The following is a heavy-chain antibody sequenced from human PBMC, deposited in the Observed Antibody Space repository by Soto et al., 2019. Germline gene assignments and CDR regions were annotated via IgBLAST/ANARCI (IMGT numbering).Heavy chain of an antibody. D-gene: IGHD1-26*01. CDR3: ARYSGTYYVY. CDR1: GGSISSYY. Sequence: PSETLSLTCTVSGGSISSYYWSWIRQPPGKGLEWIGYIYYSGNTIYNPSLKSRVTISIDTSKNQFSLKLSSVTAADTAVYYCARYSGTYYVYWGQGILVTVSS. J-gene: IGHJ4*02. CDR2: IYYSGNT. V-gene: IGHV4-59*01.